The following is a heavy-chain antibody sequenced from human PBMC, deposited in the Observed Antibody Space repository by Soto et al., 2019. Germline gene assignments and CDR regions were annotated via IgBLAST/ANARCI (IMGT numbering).Heavy chain of an antibody. CDR3: AKFAYYYDSSGYYDY. D-gene: IGHD3-22*01. J-gene: IGHJ4*02. CDR2: ISGSGGST. Sequence: LGGSLRLSCAASGFTFSSYAMSWVRQAPGKGLEWVSAISGSGGSTYYADSVKGRFTISRDNSKNTLYLQMNSLRAEDTAVYYCAKFAYYYDSSGYYDYWGQGTLVTVSS. V-gene: IGHV3-23*01. CDR1: GFTFSSYA.